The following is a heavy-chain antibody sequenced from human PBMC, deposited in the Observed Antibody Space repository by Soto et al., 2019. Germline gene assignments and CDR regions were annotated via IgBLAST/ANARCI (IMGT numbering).Heavy chain of an antibody. CDR3: ARVDYYDSTGFFDY. CDR2: ISYDGSNK. CDR1: GFTFSSHA. V-gene: IGHV3-30-3*01. D-gene: IGHD3-22*01. J-gene: IGHJ4*02. Sequence: QVQLVESGGGVVQPGRSPRLSCAASGFTFSSHAMHWVRQAPGKGLEWVALISYDGSNKYYADSVKGRFTISRDNSKNTLYLEMNSLRVEDTAVYYCARVDYYDSTGFFDYWGQGTLVTVSS.